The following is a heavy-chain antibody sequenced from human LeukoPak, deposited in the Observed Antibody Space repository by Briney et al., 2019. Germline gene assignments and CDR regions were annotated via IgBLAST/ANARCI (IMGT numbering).Heavy chain of an antibody. V-gene: IGHV3-48*01. D-gene: IGHD3-16*02. J-gene: IGHJ6*03. CDR2: ISSSSSTI. Sequence: GGSLRLSCAASGFTFSSYIMNWVRQAPGKGLEWVSYISSSSSTIYYADSVKGRFTISRDNAKNSLYLQMNSLRAEDTAVYYCASQEGVIGYYYMDVWGKGTTVTVSS. CDR1: GFTFSSYI. CDR3: ASQEGVIGYYYMDV.